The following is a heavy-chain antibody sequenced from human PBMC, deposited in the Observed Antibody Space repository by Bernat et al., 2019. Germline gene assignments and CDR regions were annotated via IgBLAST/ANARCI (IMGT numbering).Heavy chain of an antibody. CDR3: ARGRTETESSSWYLFDY. J-gene: IGHJ4*02. Sequence: EVQLVESGGGLVKPGGSLRLSCAASGFTFSSYSMNWVRQAPGKGLEWVSSISSSSSYIYYADAVKGRFTISRDNAKNSLYLQMNSLRAEDTAGYDGARGRTETESSSWYLFDYWGQGTLVTVSS. D-gene: IGHD6-13*01. CDR1: GFTFSSYS. V-gene: IGHV3-21*01. CDR2: ISSSSSYI.